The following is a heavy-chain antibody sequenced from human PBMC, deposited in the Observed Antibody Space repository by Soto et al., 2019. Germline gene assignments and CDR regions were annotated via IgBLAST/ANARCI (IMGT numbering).Heavy chain of an antibody. V-gene: IGHV1-69*01. CDR2: IIPVFGTV. Sequence: QVQLVQSGAEVKKPGSSVKVSCKASGGTFGSYSFSWVRQAPGQGLEWMGGIIPVFGTVKHAQKFQGRVTITEDESTSTVYRELSRRRAGDRAVYYCARGAANPGYSSGWSLGSGMDVWGQGTTVTASS. CDR3: ARGAANPGYSSGWSLGSGMDV. D-gene: IGHD6-19*01. J-gene: IGHJ6*02. CDR1: GGTFGSYS.